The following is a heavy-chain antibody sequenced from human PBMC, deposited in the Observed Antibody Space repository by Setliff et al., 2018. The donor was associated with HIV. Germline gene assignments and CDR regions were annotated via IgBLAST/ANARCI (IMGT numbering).Heavy chain of an antibody. D-gene: IGHD6-19*01. CDR1: GFTFGGYG. V-gene: IGHV3-7*01. J-gene: IGHJ4*02. CDR3: TKDHLSGWASDC. CDR2: IKQDGSEE. Sequence: GGSLRLSCAASGFTFGGYGMHWVRQAPGKGLEWVAYIKQDGSEEYYVDSVKGRFTISRDNAKNSVYLQMNSLRVEDTAMYYCTKDHLSGWASDCWGQGTLVTVSS.